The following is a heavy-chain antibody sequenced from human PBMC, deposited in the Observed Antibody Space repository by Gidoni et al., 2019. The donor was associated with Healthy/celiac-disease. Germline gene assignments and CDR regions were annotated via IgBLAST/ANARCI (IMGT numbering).Heavy chain of an antibody. V-gene: IGHV1-2*04. J-gene: IGHJ5*02. D-gene: IGHD1-26*01. CDR2: INPNSGGT. Sequence: QVQLVQSGAEVKKPGASVKVSCTASGYTFTGYYMHWVRQAPGQGLEWMGWINPNSGGTNYAQKFQGWVTMTRDTSISTAYMELSRLRSDDTAVYYCARDRGPRWELADPWGQGTLVTVSS. CDR1: GYTFTGYY. CDR3: ARDRGPRWELADP.